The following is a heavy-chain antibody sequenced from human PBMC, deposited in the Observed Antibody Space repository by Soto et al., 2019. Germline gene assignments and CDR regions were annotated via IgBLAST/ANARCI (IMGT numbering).Heavy chain of an antibody. Sequence: PGGSLRLSCATSGFXFSSYAMSWVRQAPGKGLEWVSTISGSGGSTYYADSVKGRFTISRDNSKNTLYLQMNSLRAEDTAVYYCARDIAVAGTSFFDYWGQGTLVTVSS. D-gene: IGHD6-19*01. J-gene: IGHJ4*02. V-gene: IGHV3-23*01. CDR1: GFXFSSYA. CDR3: ARDIAVAGTSFFDY. CDR2: ISGSGGST.